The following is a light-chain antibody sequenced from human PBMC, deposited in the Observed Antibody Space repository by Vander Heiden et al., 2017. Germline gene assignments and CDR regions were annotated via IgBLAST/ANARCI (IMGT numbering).Light chain of an antibody. J-gene: IGLJ2*01. V-gene: IGLV3-1*01. CDR1: KLGDKY. Sequence: SYELTQAPSVSVSPGQTASITCSGDKLGDKYASWYQQKPGQSPVLVIYQATKRPSGIPERFSGSNSGNTATLTISGAQAMDEADYYCQAWDSNTVVFGGGTKLTVL. CDR2: QAT. CDR3: QAWDSNTVV.